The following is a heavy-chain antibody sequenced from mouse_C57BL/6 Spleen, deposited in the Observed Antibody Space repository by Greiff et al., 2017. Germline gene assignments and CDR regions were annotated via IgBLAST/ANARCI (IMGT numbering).Heavy chain of an antibody. J-gene: IGHJ3*01. CDR1: GFNIKDDY. CDR2: IDPENGDT. D-gene: IGHD2-3*01. CDR3: TDGYYAWLAY. Sequence: VHVKQSGAELVRPGASVKLSCTASGFNIKDDYMHWVKQRPEQGLEWIGWIDPENGDTEYASKFQGKATITADTSSNTAYLQLSSLTSEDTAVXYCTDGYYAWLAYWGQGTLGTVSA. V-gene: IGHV14-4*01.